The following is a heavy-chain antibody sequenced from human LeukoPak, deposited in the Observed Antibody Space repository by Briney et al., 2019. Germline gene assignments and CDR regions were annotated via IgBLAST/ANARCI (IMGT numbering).Heavy chain of an antibody. CDR1: GGSISSSPYY. CDR2: IYTSGST. CDR3: ARGIVGATR. D-gene: IGHD1-26*01. V-gene: IGHV4-61*02. Sequence: PSETLSLTCTVSGGSISSSPYYWGWIRQPAGKGLEWIGRIYTSGSTNYNPTLKSRVTMSVDTSKNQFSLKLSSVTAADTAVYYCARGIVGATRWGQGTLVTVSS. J-gene: IGHJ4*02.